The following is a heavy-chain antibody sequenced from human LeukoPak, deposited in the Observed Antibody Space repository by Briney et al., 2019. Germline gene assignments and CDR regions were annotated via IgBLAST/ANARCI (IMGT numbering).Heavy chain of an antibody. CDR3: ARAVAAARGINYFDY. CDR1: GFTFSSYD. D-gene: IGHD3-10*01. J-gene: IGHJ4*02. Sequence: GGSLRLSCAASGFTFSSYDMHWVRQVTGKYLEWVSAIGITGDTYYPGSVKGRFTISRENAKNSLYLQMNSLRAGDTAVYYCARAVAAARGINYFDYWGQGTLVTVSS. CDR2: IGITGDT. V-gene: IGHV3-13*01.